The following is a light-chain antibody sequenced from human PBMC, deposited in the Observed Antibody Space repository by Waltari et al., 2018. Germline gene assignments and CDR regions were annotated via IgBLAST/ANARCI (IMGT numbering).Light chain of an antibody. V-gene: IGLV2-23*01. J-gene: IGLJ2*01. Sequence: QSALTQPASLSGSPGQSITISCAGTTNDIGTYNFVSWFQQFPGQAPKLIVSEATKRPAGVPYRFSGSKSGNTASITISGLQAEDEADYYCCSYAGGSRVIFGGGTKLTVL. CDR3: CSYAGGSRVI. CDR1: TNDIGTYNF. CDR2: EAT.